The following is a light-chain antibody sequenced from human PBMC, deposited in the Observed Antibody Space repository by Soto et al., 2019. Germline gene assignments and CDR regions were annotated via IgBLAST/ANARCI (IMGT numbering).Light chain of an antibody. CDR2: KVS. V-gene: IGKV2-30*01. CDR3: MQGTDWPPRT. J-gene: IGKJ1*01. CDR1: QSLLYSDGNTY. Sequence: DVVMTQSPLSLPVTLGQPASISCRSSQSLLYSDGNTYLSWFQQRPVQSPRRLIYKVSIRDSGVPDRFSGRGSGADFTLKITRVEAEDVGVYYCMQGTDWPPRTFGQGTKVDIK.